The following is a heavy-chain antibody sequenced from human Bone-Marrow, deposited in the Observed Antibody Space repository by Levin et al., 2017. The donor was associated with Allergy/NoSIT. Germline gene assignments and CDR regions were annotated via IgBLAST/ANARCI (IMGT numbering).Heavy chain of an antibody. V-gene: IGHV3-33*01. CDR2: IYYDGSNK. D-gene: IGHD2-15*01. Sequence: PGGSLRLSCAASGFTFSTYGMHWVRQAPGKGLQWVAVIYYDGSNKNYADSVKGRFTISRDNSKNTLYLQMNSLRPEDTAVYYCARDPNPAANGYYGLDVWGQGTTVTVSS. CDR1: GFTFSTYG. CDR3: ARDPNPAANGYYGLDV. J-gene: IGHJ6*02.